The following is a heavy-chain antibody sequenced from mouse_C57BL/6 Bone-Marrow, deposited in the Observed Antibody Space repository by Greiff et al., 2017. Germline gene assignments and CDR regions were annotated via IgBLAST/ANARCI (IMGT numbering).Heavy chain of an antibody. Sequence: QVQLKESGAELARPGASVKLSCKASGYTFTSYGISWVKQRTGQGLEWIGEIYPRSGNTYHNEKFKGKATLTADKSSSTAYMELRSLTSEDSAVYFCASRDYYGSSFDYWGQGTTLTVSS. J-gene: IGHJ2*01. D-gene: IGHD1-1*01. CDR2: IYPRSGNT. CDR1: GYTFTSYG. CDR3: ASRDYYGSSFDY. V-gene: IGHV1-81*01.